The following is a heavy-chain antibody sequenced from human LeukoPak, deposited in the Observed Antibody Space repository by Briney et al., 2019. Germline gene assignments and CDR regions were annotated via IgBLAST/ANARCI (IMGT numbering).Heavy chain of an antibody. D-gene: IGHD2-21*02. V-gene: IGHV3-7*01. CDR2: IKQDGSEK. CDR1: GFTFSSYW. CDR3: AKSGTAGYYYYYGMDV. J-gene: IGHJ6*02. Sequence: PGGSLRLSCAASGFTFSSYWMSWVRQAPGKGLEWVANIKQDGSEKYYVDSVKGRFTISRDNAKNSLYLQMNSLRAEDTAVYYCAKSGTAGYYYYYGMDVWGQGTTVTVSS.